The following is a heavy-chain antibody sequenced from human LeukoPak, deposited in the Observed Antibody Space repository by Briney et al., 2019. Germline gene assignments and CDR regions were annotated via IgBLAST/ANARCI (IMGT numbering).Heavy chain of an antibody. Sequence: ASEKVSCKASGYTFTSYAIHWVRQAPGQRLEWMGWINAGNGNTKYSRKFQGRVTITRDTSASTAYMELSSLRSEDTAVYYCARSRGYSYGWYFDYWGQGTLVSVSS. CDR1: GYTFTSYA. CDR3: ARSRGYSYGWYFDY. CDR2: INAGNGNT. J-gene: IGHJ4*02. D-gene: IGHD5-18*01. V-gene: IGHV1-3*01.